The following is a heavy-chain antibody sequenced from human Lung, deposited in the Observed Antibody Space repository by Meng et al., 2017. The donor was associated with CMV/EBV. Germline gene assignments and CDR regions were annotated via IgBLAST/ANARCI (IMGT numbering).Heavy chain of an antibody. CDR3: ARDGSLGYCSSTSCYGAGWFDP. CDR2: INPNSGGT. CDR1: GYTFTGYY. D-gene: IGHD2-2*01. Sequence: AXVXVSXXASGYTFTGYYMHWVRQAPGQGLEWMGWINPNSGGTNYAQKFQGRVTMTRDTSISTAYMELSRLRSDDTAVYYCARDGSLGYCSSTSCYGAGWFDPWGQGTLVXVSS. J-gene: IGHJ5*02. V-gene: IGHV1-2*02.